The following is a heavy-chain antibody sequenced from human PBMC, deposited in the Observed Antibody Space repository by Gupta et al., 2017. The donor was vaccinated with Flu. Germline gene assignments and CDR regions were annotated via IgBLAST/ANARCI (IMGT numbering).Heavy chain of an antibody. D-gene: IGHD2-2*01. V-gene: IGHV3-23*01. CDR3: ANNPPIVVVPAAIS. J-gene: IGHJ5*02. CDR2: ISGSGGST. Sequence: RQAPGKGLEWVSAISGSGGSTYYADSVKGRFTISRDNSKNTLYLQMNSLRAEDTAVYYCANNPPIVVVPAAISWGQGTLVTVSS.